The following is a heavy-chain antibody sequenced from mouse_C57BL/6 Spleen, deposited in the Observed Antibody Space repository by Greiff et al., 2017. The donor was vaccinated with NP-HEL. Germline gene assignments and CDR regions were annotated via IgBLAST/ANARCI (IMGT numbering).Heavy chain of an antibody. V-gene: IGHV1-69*01. CDR3: ARSGYDYVGGYAMDY. CDR2: IDPSDSYT. D-gene: IGHD2-4*01. CDR1: GYTFTSYW. Sequence: QVQLQQPGAELVMPGASVKLSCKASGYTFTSYWMHWVKQRPGQGLEWIGEIDPSDSYTNYNQKFKGKSTLTVDQSSSTAYMQLSSLTSEDSAVYYCARSGYDYVGGYAMDYWGQGTSVTVSS. J-gene: IGHJ4*01.